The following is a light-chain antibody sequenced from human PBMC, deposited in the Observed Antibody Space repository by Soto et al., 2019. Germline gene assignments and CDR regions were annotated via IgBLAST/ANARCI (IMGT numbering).Light chain of an antibody. J-gene: IGKJ1*01. CDR2: AAS. Sequence: DIQMTQSPSSLSASVGDAVTITCRAGRSIGTYLSWYQLKPGKPPRLLIYAASSLQTGVPSRFSGSGSGTDFTLTITGLQPEDFATYSCQLSYNSPPTFGQGTRV. CDR1: RSIGTY. V-gene: IGKV1-39*01. CDR3: QLSYNSPPT.